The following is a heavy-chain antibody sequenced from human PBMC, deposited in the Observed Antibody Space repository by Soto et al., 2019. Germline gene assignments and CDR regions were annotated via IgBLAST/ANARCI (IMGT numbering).Heavy chain of an antibody. J-gene: IGHJ4*02. CDR1: GFTFSSYS. CDR3: AKGGYDILTGPDY. CDR2: ISGSGGST. D-gene: IGHD3-9*01. Sequence: PGGSLRLSCAASGFTFSSYSMSWVRQAPGKGLEWVSAISGSGGSTYYADSVKGRFTISRDNSKNTLYLQMNSLRAEDTAVYYCAKGGYDILTGPDYWGQGTLVTVSS. V-gene: IGHV3-23*01.